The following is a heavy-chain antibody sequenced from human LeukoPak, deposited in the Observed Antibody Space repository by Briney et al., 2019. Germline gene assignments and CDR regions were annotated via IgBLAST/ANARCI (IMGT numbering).Heavy chain of an antibody. Sequence: GASVKVSCKASGCTFTGYYMHWVRQAPGQGLEWMGWINPNSGGTNYAQKFQGRVTMTRDTSISAAYMELSRLRSDDTAVYYCARDSGYGGNSIDYWGQGTLVTVSS. D-gene: IGHD4-23*01. J-gene: IGHJ4*02. CDR3: ARDSGYGGNSIDY. V-gene: IGHV1-2*02. CDR1: GCTFTGYY. CDR2: INPNSGGT.